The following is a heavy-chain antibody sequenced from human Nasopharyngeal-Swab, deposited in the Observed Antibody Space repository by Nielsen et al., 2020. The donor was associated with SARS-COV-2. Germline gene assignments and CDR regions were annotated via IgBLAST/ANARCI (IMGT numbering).Heavy chain of an antibody. Sequence: GESLKISCAASGFTFSSYAMHWVRQAPGKGLEWVAVISYDGSNKYYADSVKGRFTISRDNSKNTLYLQMNSLRAEDTAVYYCARDRGTYYYDSSGYYLDAFGIWGQGTMVTVSS. J-gene: IGHJ3*02. CDR3: ARDRGTYYYDSSGYYLDAFGI. D-gene: IGHD3-22*01. CDR2: ISYDGSNK. V-gene: IGHV3-30-3*01. CDR1: GFTFSSYA.